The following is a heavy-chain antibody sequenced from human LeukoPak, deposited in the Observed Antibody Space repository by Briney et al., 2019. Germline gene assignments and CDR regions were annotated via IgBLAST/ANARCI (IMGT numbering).Heavy chain of an antibody. V-gene: IGHV4-59*01. Sequence: SETLSLTCTVSGGSISSYYWSWIRQPPGKGLEWIGYIYTSGSTNYNPSLKSRVTISVDTSKNQFSLKLSSVTAADTAVYYCARETYSGYGLDYWGQGTLVTVSS. CDR3: ARETYSGYGLDY. J-gene: IGHJ4*02. D-gene: IGHD5-12*01. CDR2: IYTSGST. CDR1: GGSISSYY.